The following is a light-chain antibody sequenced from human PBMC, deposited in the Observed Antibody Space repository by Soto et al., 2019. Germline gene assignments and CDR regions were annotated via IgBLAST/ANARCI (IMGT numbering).Light chain of an antibody. CDR3: HHYDSSPPYT. CDR2: AAS. J-gene: IGKJ2*01. Sequence: EIVLTQSPATLSLSPGERATLSCTASGSFASSYLASSTHKPGQAPRLLIYAASSRATGIPDRFIGSGSGTDFTLTISRLEPDDSAVYYCHHYDSSPPYTFGQGTKVDIK. V-gene: IGKV3-20*01. CDR1: GSFASSY.